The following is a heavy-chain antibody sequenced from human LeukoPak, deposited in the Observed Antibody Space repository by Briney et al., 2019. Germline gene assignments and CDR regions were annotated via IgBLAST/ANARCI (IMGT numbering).Heavy chain of an antibody. CDR2: IIPIFGTA. J-gene: IGHJ3*02. Sequence: SVKVSCKASGGTFSSYAISWVRQAPGQGLEWMGGIIPIFGTANYAQKFQGRVTITTDESTSTAYMELSSLRSEDTAVYYCARAQMYYYDSGGALHAFDIWGQGTTVTVSS. D-gene: IGHD3-22*01. CDR1: GGTFSSYA. V-gene: IGHV1-69*05. CDR3: ARAQMYYYDSGGALHAFDI.